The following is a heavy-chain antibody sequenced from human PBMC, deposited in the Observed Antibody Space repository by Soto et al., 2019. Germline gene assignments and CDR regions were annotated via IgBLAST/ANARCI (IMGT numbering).Heavy chain of an antibody. Sequence: AASAFTFSSYWMHWVRQAPGKGLMWVSRINSDGSSTSYADSVKGRFTISRDNAKNTLYLQMNSLTAEDTAVYYCARASTVITPHWYFDLWGRGTLVTVSS. CDR1: AFTFSSYW. D-gene: IGHD4-17*01. CDR3: ARASTVITPHWYFDL. V-gene: IGHV3-74*01. J-gene: IGHJ2*01. CDR2: INSDGSST.